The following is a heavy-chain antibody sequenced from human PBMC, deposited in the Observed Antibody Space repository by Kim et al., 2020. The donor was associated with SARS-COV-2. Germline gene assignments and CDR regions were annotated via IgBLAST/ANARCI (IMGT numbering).Heavy chain of an antibody. CDR1: GGSISSGGYY. CDR2: IYYSGST. D-gene: IGHD6-6*01. V-gene: IGHV4-31*03. J-gene: IGHJ6*02. Sequence: SETLSLTCTVSGGSISSGGYYWSWIRQHPGKGLEWIGYIYYSGSTYYNPSLKSRVTISVDTSKNQFSLKLSSVTAADTAVYYCARGAGASSSYYYYYYGMDVWGQGTTVTVSS. CDR3: ARGAGASSSYYYYYYGMDV.